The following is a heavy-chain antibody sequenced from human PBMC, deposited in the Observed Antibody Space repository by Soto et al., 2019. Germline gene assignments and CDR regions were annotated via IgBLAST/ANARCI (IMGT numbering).Heavy chain of an antibody. CDR2: INPNGGST. V-gene: IGHV1-46*01. D-gene: IGHD2-21*01. J-gene: IGHJ4*02. CDR1: GYTVIHYY. CDR3: ARSLLQGDF. Sequence: QVQLVQSGAEVKKPGASVKISCKASGYTVIHYYIHWVRQAPGQVLEWMAIINPNGGSTNYAQKFQGRVTVTSDTSTTTVSMELNSLESDDTAVYFCARSLLQGDFWGQGTLVTVSS.